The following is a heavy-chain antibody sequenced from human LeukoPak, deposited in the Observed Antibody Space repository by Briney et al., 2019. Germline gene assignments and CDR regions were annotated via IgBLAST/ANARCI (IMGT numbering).Heavy chain of an antibody. CDR3: ARDTPEYGDSPDAFDI. D-gene: IGHD4-17*01. CDR2: INQDGSET. Sequence: GGSLRLSCEASGFTLSNYWMSWVRQAPGKGLEWVANINQDGSETYYVDSVKGRFTISRDNAKNSLYLQMNSLRDEDTAVYYCARDTPEYGDSPDAFDIWGQGTMVTVSS. J-gene: IGHJ3*02. V-gene: IGHV3-7*01. CDR1: GFTLSNYW.